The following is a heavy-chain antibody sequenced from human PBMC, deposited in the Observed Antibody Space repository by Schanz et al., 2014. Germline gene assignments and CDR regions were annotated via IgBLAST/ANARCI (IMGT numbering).Heavy chain of an antibody. CDR3: SKDKQGSQSDDS. D-gene: IGHD2-15*01. CDR1: GFTFSNHA. CDR2: ITTGGNT. Sequence: EVQLVESGGGLVQPGGSLRLSCAASGFTFSNHALSWARQTPGKGLEWVSSITTGGNTYYRDSVKGRFIVSRDNSKNTLYLEMNRLRVDDTAVYYCSKDKQGSQSDDSWGQGTLVTVSS. V-gene: IGHV3-23*04. J-gene: IGHJ5*01.